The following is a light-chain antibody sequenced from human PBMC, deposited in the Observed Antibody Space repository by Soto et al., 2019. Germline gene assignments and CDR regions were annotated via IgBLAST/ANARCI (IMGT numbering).Light chain of an antibody. CDR3: QELKSYPFT. CDR2: AAS. V-gene: IGKV1-9*01. Sequence: IQLTQSPSSLSAPVGDRVTITCRASQGIGGYLAWYQQKPGKAPRLLIYAASSLQSGVPSRFSGSGSGTDFTLTIGSLQPEDFATYYCQELKSYPFTFGPGTQVDIK. J-gene: IGKJ3*01. CDR1: QGIGGY.